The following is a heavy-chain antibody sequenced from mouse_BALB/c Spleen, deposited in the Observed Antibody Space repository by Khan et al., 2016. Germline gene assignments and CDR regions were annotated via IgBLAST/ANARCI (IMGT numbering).Heavy chain of an antibody. CDR2: IYPGNGDT. CDR1: GYTFTTYW. J-gene: IGHJ2*01. D-gene: IGHD2-4*01. V-gene: IGHV1-87*01. Sequence: VQLQESGAELVRPGASVKLSCKASGYTFTTYWMQWVKQRPGQGLEWIGDIYPGNGDTKYTQKFKGKATLTADKSSSTAYMQLSSLSSEDSAVYYCARGNSYYDFDYWGQGTTLTVSS. CDR3: ARGNSYYDFDY.